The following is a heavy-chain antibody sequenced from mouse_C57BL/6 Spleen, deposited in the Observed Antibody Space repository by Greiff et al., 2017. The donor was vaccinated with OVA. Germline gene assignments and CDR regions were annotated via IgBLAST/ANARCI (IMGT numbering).Heavy chain of an antibody. V-gene: IGHV1-82*01. D-gene: IGHD2-2*01. CDR3: AREGGYDAAWFAY. J-gene: IGHJ3*01. Sequence: VQLQQSGPELVKPGASVKISCKASGYAFSSSWMNWVKQRPGKGLEWIGRIYPGAGDTNYNGKFKGKATLTADKSSSPAYLQLSSLTSEDSAVYVCAREGGYDAAWFAYWGQGTLVTVSA. CDR1: GYAFSSSW. CDR2: IYPGAGDT.